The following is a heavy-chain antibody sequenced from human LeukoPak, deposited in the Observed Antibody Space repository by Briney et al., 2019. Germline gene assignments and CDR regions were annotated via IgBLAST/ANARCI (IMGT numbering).Heavy chain of an antibody. CDR1: GFTFGTYA. CDR3: AKDGGWYYYGSGSYYRPRGFDY. V-gene: IGHV3-23*01. J-gene: IGHJ4*02. D-gene: IGHD3-10*01. CDR2: ISGSGGST. Sequence: GGSLRLSCSASGFTFGTYAMSWVRQAPGKGLEWVSAISGSGGSTYYADSVKGRFTISRDNSKNTLYLQMNSLRAEDTAVYYCAKDGGWYYYGSGSYYRPRGFDYWGQGTLVTVSS.